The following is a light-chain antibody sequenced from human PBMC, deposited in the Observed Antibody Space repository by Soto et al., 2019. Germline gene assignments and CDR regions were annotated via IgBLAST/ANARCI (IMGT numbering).Light chain of an antibody. J-gene: IGKJ1*01. Sequence: DIQMTQSPSTLSASVGDRVTITCRASQSISSWLAWYQQKPGKAPKLLVYKASSLESGVPSRFSGSESGTEVTLTISSLQPDDFATYYCQQYNTYPWTFGQGTKVDIK. CDR1: QSISSW. CDR2: KAS. V-gene: IGKV1-5*03. CDR3: QQYNTYPWT.